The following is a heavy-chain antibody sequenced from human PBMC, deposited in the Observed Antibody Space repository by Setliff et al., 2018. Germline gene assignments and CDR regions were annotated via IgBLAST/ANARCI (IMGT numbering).Heavy chain of an antibody. CDR1: GFTFSDYY. D-gene: IGHD2-15*01. CDR2: ISGSGGST. Sequence: GGSLRLSCAASGFTFSDYYMSWIRQAPGKGLEWVSAISGSGGSTYYADSVKGRFTISRDNSENTLYLQMNSLRGEDTAVYYCATEGGTGDWGQGTVVTVSS. V-gene: IGHV3-23*01. CDR3: ATEGGTGD. J-gene: IGHJ4*02.